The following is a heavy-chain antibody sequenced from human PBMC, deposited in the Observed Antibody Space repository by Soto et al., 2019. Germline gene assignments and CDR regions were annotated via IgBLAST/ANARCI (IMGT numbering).Heavy chain of an antibody. CDR3: AKDVLHYFGRFAP. V-gene: IGHV3-30*18. CDR2: ISYDGSNK. CDR1: GFTFSRSA. J-gene: IGHJ5*02. D-gene: IGHD3-10*01. Sequence: AGGSLRLSCAASGFTFSRSAMHWVRQAPGKGLEWVAVISYDGSNKYYADSVEGRFTISRDNSKKALYLQMNSMRPDDTAVYYCAKDVLHYFGRFAPWGQGTLVTVSS.